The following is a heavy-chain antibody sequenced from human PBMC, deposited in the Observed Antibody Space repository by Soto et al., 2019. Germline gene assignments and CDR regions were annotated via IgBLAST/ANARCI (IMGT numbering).Heavy chain of an antibody. CDR2: IYYSGST. CDR3: ARAYSGSRPCFDY. J-gene: IGHJ4*02. D-gene: IGHD1-26*01. CDR1: GGSISSSSYY. V-gene: IGHV4-39*01. Sequence: PSETLSLTCTVSGGSISSSSYYWGCIRQPPGKGLEWIGSIYYSGSTYYNPSLKSRVTISVDTSKNQFSLKLSSVTAADTAVYYCARAYSGSRPCFDYWGQGTLVTVSS.